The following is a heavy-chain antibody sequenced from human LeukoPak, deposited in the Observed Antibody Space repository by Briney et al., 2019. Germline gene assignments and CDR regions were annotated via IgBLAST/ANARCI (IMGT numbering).Heavy chain of an antibody. Sequence: GGSLRLSCAASGFTFSSSAMSWVRQAPGKGLEWVSTISASGGNTYYAVSVKGRFTISRDDSENTLYLQMNSLRAEDTAVYYCAKGGGWFDPWGQGTLVTVSS. J-gene: IGHJ5*02. CDR1: GFTFSSSA. D-gene: IGHD2-15*01. V-gene: IGHV3-23*01. CDR3: AKGGGWFDP. CDR2: ISASGGNT.